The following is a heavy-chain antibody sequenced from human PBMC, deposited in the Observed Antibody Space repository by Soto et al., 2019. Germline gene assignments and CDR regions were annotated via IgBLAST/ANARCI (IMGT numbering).Heavy chain of an antibody. V-gene: IGHV3-33*01. CDR1: GFTFSSYG. CDR2: IWYDGSNK. Sequence: QVQLVESGGGVVQPGRSLRLSCAASGFTFSSYGMHWVRQAPGKGLEWVAVIWYDGSNKYYADSVKGRFTISRDNSKNTLYLQMNSLRAEDTAVYYCARDKSLRFGEFPSKDYYYYGMDVWGQGTTVTVSS. CDR3: ARDKSLRFGEFPSKDYYYYGMDV. J-gene: IGHJ6*02. D-gene: IGHD3-10*01.